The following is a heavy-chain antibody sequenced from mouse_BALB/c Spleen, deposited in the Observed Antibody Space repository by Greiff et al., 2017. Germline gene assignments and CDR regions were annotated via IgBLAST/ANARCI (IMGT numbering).Heavy chain of an antibody. Sequence: VQLQQSGPGLVAPSQSLSITCTVSGFSLTSYGVHWVRQPPGKGLEWLGVIWAGGSTNYNSALMSRLSISKDNSKSQVFLKMNSLQTDDTAMYYCARAYDGYYHWYGDVWGAGTTVTVSS. V-gene: IGHV2-9*02. CDR1: GFSLTSYG. D-gene: IGHD2-3*01. J-gene: IGHJ1*01. CDR3: ARAYDGYYHWYGDV. CDR2: IWAGGST.